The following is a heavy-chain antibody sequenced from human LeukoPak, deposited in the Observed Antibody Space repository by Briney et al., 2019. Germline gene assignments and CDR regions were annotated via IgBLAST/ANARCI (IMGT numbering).Heavy chain of an antibody. Sequence: LETLSLTCAVYGGSFSGYYWSWIRQPPGKGLEWIGEINHRGSTNHNPPLKSRVTISVDTSKNQFSLKLSSVTAADTAVYYCARGSMVRGVIIPDWGQGTLVTVSS. CDR2: INHRGST. CDR1: GGSFSGYY. D-gene: IGHD3-10*01. CDR3: ARGSMVRGVIIPD. V-gene: IGHV4-34*01. J-gene: IGHJ4*02.